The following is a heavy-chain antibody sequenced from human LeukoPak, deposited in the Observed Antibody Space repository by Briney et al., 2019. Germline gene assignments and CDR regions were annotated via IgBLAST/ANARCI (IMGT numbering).Heavy chain of an antibody. D-gene: IGHD2-2*01. J-gene: IGHJ3*02. Sequence: SETLSLTCTVSGGPVSSGNYYWIWIRQPPGKGLEWIGSVYYNGNTYYNLSLESRVTISVDTSKNQFSLKLSSVAAADTAVYYCARQYGTSWDDAFDIWGQGTMVTVSS. CDR1: GGPVSSGNYY. CDR2: VYYNGNT. V-gene: IGHV4-39*01. CDR3: ARQYGTSWDDAFDI.